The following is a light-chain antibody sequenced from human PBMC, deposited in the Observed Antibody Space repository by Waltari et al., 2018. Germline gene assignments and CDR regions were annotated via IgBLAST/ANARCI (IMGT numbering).Light chain of an antibody. CDR2: WAS. CDR3: QQYYSAPFT. J-gene: IGKJ3*01. V-gene: IGKV4-1*01. Sequence: DIVMTQSPDSLAVSLGERATIICKSSQSVLYSSDNKNYLAWYQQKPGQPPKLLIYWASIRESGVPDRFSGSGSGTDFTLTISSLQAEDVAVYYCQQYYSAPFTFGPGTRVDIK. CDR1: QSVLYSSDNKNY.